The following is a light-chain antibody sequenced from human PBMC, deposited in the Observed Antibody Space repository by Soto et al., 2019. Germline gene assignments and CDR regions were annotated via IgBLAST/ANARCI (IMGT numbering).Light chain of an antibody. CDR3: QQNYGPPGT. V-gene: IGKV1-39*01. CDR2: GAN. Sequence: DIQLTQSPSSLSASVGDRITITCRSSQSISRYLNWYQQRPGTAPKVLIFGANSLQSGVPSRFSGSGSGTDFTLTISSLQPEDFATYYYQQNYGPPGTFGQGTKVDVK. CDR1: QSISRY. J-gene: IGKJ1*01.